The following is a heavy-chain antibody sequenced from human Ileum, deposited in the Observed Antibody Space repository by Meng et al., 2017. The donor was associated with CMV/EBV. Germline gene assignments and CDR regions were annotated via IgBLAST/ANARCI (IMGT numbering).Heavy chain of an antibody. D-gene: IGHD3-10*01. Sequence: QVWLQEPGPGLVRPSETLSLTCTVSGDSLSTSSWNWIRQSAGSRLEWIGRICGTGTTNYNPSFKSRVTLSLDKSKNQFSLKLSSVTAADTAVYYCARRIREVREISWENWLAPWGQGTLVTVSS. J-gene: IGHJ5*02. CDR2: ICGTGTT. V-gene: IGHV4-4*07. CDR3: ARRIREVREISWENWLAP. CDR1: GDSLSTSS.